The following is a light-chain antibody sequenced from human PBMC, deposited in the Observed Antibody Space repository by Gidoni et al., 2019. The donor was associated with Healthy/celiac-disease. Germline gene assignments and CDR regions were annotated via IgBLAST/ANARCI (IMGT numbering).Light chain of an antibody. Sequence: IQMPQSPSSLSASVADRVTITCRASQTISSYLNWYQQRPGKAPKLLIYAASSLQSGVPSRFSGSGSGTDFTLTISSLQPEDFATYYCQQSYSNPFTFGPGTKVDIK. J-gene: IGKJ3*01. CDR1: QTISSY. V-gene: IGKV1-39*01. CDR2: AAS. CDR3: QQSYSNPFT.